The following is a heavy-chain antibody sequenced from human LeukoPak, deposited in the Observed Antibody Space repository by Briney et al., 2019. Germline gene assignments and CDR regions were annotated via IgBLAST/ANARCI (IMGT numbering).Heavy chain of an antibody. CDR1: GFTFSSYS. D-gene: IGHD3-22*01. J-gene: IGHJ4*02. Sequence: GGSLRLSCAASGFTFSSYSKNWVRQAPGKGLEWVSSISSSSYIYYADSVKGRFTISRDNAKNSLYLQMNSLRAEDTAVYYCARAADYYCDSSGYDGYYFDYWGQGTLVTVSS. CDR3: ARAADYYCDSSGYDGYYFDY. CDR2: ISSSSYI. V-gene: IGHV3-21*01.